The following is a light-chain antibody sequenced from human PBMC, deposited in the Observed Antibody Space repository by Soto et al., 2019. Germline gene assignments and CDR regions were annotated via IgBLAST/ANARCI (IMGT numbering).Light chain of an antibody. J-gene: IGKJ2*01. CDR3: QQSYSTPRYT. CDR2: AAS. V-gene: IGKV1-39*01. Sequence: DIQMTQSPSSLSASVGDRVTITCRASQSISSYLNWYQQKPGKAPKLLIYAASSLQSGVPSRFRGSGSGTDFTLTNSSLQPEDFATYYCQQSYSTPRYTFGQGTKLEIK. CDR1: QSISSY.